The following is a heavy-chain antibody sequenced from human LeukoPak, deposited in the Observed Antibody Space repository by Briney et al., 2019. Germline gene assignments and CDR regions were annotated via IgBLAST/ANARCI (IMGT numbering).Heavy chain of an antibody. D-gene: IGHD6-19*01. CDR1: GGSISSYF. Sequence: SETLSLTCTVSGGSISSYFWSWIRQPPGKGLEWIGYIYYIVITNYNPSLKSRVTISVDTSKDQFSLKLSSVTAADTAVYYCARLIAVAGPHNFDYWGQGTLVTVSS. CDR3: ARLIAVAGPHNFDY. CDR2: IYYIVIT. J-gene: IGHJ4*02. V-gene: IGHV4-59*08.